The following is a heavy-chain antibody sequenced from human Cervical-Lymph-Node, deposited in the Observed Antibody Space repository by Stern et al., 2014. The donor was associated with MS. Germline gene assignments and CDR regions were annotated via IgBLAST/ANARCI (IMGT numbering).Heavy chain of an antibody. J-gene: IGHJ4*02. CDR2: INPSDGGR. CDR1: GYNFTNYF. CDR3: ARTSYGANSLQLDF. Sequence: VQLVESGAEVTKPGASVKVSCKTSGYNFTNYFIHWVRQAPGEGLEWMGIINPSDGGRRYAQKYQGRITLTRDGSTTTVYMEISSLTSSDTAVYYCARTSYGANSLQLDFWGQGTLVTV. D-gene: IGHD4/OR15-4a*01. V-gene: IGHV1-46*01.